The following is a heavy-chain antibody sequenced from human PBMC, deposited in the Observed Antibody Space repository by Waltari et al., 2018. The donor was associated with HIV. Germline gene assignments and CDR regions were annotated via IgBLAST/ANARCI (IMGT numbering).Heavy chain of an antibody. V-gene: IGHV3-21*02. Sequence: EVQLEQSGGGLVKTGGYLSPLCVTSGFDFNTYTLNWIRQAPGKGLDWVSSVSPTNYIYYADSVRGRFTVSRDNVKKSLYLQMNRLRVDDSALYFCALTDAHFDYWGRGSRVTVSS. CDR1: GFDFNTYT. CDR3: ALTDAHFDY. J-gene: IGHJ4*02. D-gene: IGHD2-21*02. CDR2: VSPTNYI.